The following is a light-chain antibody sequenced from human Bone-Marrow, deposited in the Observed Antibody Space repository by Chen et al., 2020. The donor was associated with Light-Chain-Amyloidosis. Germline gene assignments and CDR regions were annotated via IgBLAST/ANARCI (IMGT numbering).Light chain of an antibody. CDR2: DGS. Sequence: SYVLTQPSSVSVAPGHTATIACGGNNIGSTSVHWYQQTPGQAPLLVVYDGSDRAAGIPERLSGSNSGNTATLTISRVEAGDEADYYCQVWDRSSDRPVFGGGTKLTVL. V-gene: IGLV3-21*02. CDR1: NIGSTS. CDR3: QVWDRSSDRPV. J-gene: IGLJ3*02.